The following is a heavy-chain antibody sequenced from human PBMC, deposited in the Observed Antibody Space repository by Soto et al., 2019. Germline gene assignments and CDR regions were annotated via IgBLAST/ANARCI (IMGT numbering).Heavy chain of an antibody. J-gene: IGHJ6*02. V-gene: IGHV4-34*01. CDR2: INHSGST. CDR1: GGSFSGYY. D-gene: IGHD2-2*01. CDR3: ARVVPAATQFGYYYYGMDV. Sequence: SETLSLTCAVYGGSFSGYYWSWIRQPPGKGLEWIGEINHSGSTNYNPSLKSRVTISVDTSKNQFSLKLSSVTAADTAVYYCARVVPAATQFGYYYYGMDVWGQGTTVTVS.